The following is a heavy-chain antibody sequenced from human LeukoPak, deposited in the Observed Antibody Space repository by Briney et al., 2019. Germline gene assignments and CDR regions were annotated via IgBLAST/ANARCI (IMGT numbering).Heavy chain of an antibody. CDR2: INPNSGAT. CDR1: GYTFTGYY. Sequence: EASVKVSCKASGYTFTGYYIHWVRQAPGQGLEWMGWINPNSGATNYAQKFQGRVTMIRDTSISTAYMELSRLRYDDTAVYYCARDQGSIGWSDFDYWGQGTLVTVSS. D-gene: IGHD6-19*01. V-gene: IGHV1-2*02. CDR3: ARDQGSIGWSDFDY. J-gene: IGHJ4*02.